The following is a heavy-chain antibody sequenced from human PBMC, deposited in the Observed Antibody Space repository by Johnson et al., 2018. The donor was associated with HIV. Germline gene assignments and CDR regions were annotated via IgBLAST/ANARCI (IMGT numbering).Heavy chain of an antibody. CDR2: INWNGCSR. D-gene: IGHD6-13*01. CDR3: AREAGSSLSFDI. CDR1: GFTFDDYA. Sequence: VQLVESGGGLVRPGRSLRLSCAASGFTFDDYAMHWVRQAPGKGLEWVSGINWNGCSRGYAVSVKGRFTISRDNAKNFLYLQMNGLRAEDTALYYCAREAGSSLSFDIWGQGTMVTVSS. J-gene: IGHJ3*02. V-gene: IGHV3-20*04.